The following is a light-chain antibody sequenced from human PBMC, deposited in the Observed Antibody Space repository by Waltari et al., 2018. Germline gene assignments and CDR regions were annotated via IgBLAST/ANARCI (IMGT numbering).Light chain of an antibody. V-gene: IGLV3-21*04. CDR1: NIGSQA. CDR2: LLS. J-gene: IGLJ2*01. Sequence: SYVLTQSPSVSLAPGETATISCGGDNIGSQAVTWYQQRPGQAPVVGFSLLSDRPSGIPERFSGSVSGNTATLTITRVEAGDEADYFCQVWDRHSHHQVFGGGTKLAVL. CDR3: QVWDRHSHHQV.